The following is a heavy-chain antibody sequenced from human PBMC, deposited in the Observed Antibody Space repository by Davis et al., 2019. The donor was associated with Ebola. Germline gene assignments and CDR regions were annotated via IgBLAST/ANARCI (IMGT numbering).Heavy chain of an antibody. D-gene: IGHD6-19*01. CDR2: ISYDGSNK. CDR3: AKDRTFFIAVAVS. V-gene: IGHV3-30*18. CDR1: GFTFSSYG. J-gene: IGHJ5*02. Sequence: GESLKISCAASGFTFSSYGMHWVRQAPGKGLEWVAVISYDGSNKYYADSVKGRFTISRDNSDNTVYLQMNSLRIDDTAVYYCAKDRTFFIAVAVSWGQGTLVTVSS.